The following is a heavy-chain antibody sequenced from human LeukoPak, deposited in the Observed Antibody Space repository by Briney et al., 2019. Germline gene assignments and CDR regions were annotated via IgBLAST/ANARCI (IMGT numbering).Heavy chain of an antibody. V-gene: IGHV3-30-3*01. CDR2: ISYDGSNK. D-gene: IGHD3-22*01. CDR3: ARDLGSSGHYEYYFDY. Sequence: PGGSLRLSCAASGFTFSSYAMHWVRQAPGKGLEWVAVISYDGSNKYYADSVKGRFTISRDNSKNTLYLQMNSLRAEDTAVYYCARDLGSSGHYEYYFDYWGQGTLVTVSS. J-gene: IGHJ4*02. CDR1: GFTFSSYA.